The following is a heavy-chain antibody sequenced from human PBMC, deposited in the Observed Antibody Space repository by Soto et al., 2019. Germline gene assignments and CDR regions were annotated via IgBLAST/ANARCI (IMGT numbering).Heavy chain of an antibody. CDR3: ARRLSGPKEGYNAYYFDGLDV. V-gene: IGHV5-10-1*01. D-gene: IGHD5-18*01. Sequence: GESLKISCQGSGHSFTTHWITWVRQTPGKGLEWMGSLAPSNSYINYSPSFQGHVSISVDRSISTAYLQWSRLEASDNALYYCARRLSGPKEGYNAYYFDGLDVWGQGTKVTVSS. CDR2: LAPSNSYI. CDR1: GHSFTTHW. J-gene: IGHJ6*02.